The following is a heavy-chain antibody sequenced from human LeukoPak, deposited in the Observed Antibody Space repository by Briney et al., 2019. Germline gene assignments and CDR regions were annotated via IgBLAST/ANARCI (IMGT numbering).Heavy chain of an antibody. V-gene: IGHV3-23*01. D-gene: IGHD2-21*02. CDR2: IKGGGGDP. CDR1: GFTFSTYA. J-gene: IGHJ4*02. Sequence: GGSLRLSCAASGFTFSTYAMGWVRQAPGEGLEWVSSIKGGGGDPFYADSVRGRFTISRDKSKNTLYLQLNSLRAEDTAVYFCAQGGHDFNPFYFWGQGTLVTVSS. CDR3: AQGGHDFNPFYF.